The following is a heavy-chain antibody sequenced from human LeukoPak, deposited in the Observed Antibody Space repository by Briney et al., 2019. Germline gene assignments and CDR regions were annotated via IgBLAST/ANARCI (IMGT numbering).Heavy chain of an antibody. J-gene: IGHJ5*02. CDR3: ARDPGINWKGES. Sequence: SETLSLTCTVSGGSISSYYWSWIRQPPGKGLEWIGSIYHSGSTYYNPSLKSRVTISVDKSKNQFSLKLSSVTAADTAVYYCARDPGINWKGESWGQGTLVTVSS. CDR2: IYHSGST. D-gene: IGHD1-20*01. V-gene: IGHV4-59*12. CDR1: GGSISSYY.